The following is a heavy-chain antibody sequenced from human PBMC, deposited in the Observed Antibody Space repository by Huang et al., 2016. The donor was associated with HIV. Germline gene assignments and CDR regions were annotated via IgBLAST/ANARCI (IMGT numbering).Heavy chain of an antibody. J-gene: IGHJ2*01. Sequence: QVQLVESGGGVVQPGGSLRLACAASGFTFSNYPMLWVRRAPGKGLEWVAVISDDDGRTTYFADSVKGRFTISRDNSKNTVYLQMSSLRADDTAVFYCARDVLRGLGYFDVWGRGTLVTVSS. CDR3: ARDVLRGLGYFDV. CDR2: ISDDDGRTT. V-gene: IGHV3-30*04. D-gene: IGHD4-17*01. CDR1: GFTFSNYP.